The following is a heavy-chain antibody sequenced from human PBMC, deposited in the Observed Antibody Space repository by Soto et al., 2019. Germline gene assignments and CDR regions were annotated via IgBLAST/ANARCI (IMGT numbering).Heavy chain of an antibody. CDR2: IYYSGST. CDR3: ARITMVRGGIDY. CDR1: GGSISSYY. D-gene: IGHD3-10*01. Sequence: QVQLQESGPGLVKPSETLSLTCTVSGGSISSYYWSWIRQPPGQGLEWIGYIYYSGSTNYNPSLKCRVTISVDTSKNQFSLKLSSVTAADTAVYYCARITMVRGGIDYWGQGTLVTVSS. J-gene: IGHJ4*02. V-gene: IGHV4-59*01.